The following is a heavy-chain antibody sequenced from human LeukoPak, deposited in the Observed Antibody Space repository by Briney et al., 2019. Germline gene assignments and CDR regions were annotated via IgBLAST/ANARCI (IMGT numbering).Heavy chain of an antibody. V-gene: IGHV3-48*03. J-gene: IGHJ5*02. CDR2: ISSSGSTI. CDR1: GFTFSSYE. D-gene: IGHD3-10*01. CDR3: ARVVEDDWGSGWFDP. Sequence: GGSLRLSCAASGFTFSSYEMNWVRQAPGKGLEWVSYISSSGSTIYYADSVKGRFTISRDNAKNSLYLQMNSLRAEDTAVYYCARVVEDDWGSGWFDPWGQGTLVTVSS.